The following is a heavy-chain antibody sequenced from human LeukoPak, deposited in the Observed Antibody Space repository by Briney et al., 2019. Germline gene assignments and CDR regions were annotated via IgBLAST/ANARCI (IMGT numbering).Heavy chain of an antibody. Sequence: PGGSLRLSCVASGFTFTSYAMTWVRQAPGKGLEWVSGIIGSGGSTFYADSVKGHFTISRDNSKNTVHLQMNSLRAEDTAVYYCAKRDSSGYHYFDYWGQGTLVTVSS. CDR2: IIGSGGST. V-gene: IGHV3-23*01. D-gene: IGHD3-22*01. CDR3: AKRDSSGYHYFDY. J-gene: IGHJ4*02. CDR1: GFTFTSYA.